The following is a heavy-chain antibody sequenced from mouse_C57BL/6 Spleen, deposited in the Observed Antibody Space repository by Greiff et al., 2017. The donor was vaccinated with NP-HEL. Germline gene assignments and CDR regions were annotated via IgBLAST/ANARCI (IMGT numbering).Heavy chain of an antibody. CDR3: ARDERWLLPFDY. V-gene: IGHV2-2*01. J-gene: IGHJ2*01. CDR1: GFSLTSYG. D-gene: IGHD2-3*01. CDR2: IWSGGST. Sequence: VQLQQSGPGLVQPSQSLSITCTVSGFSLTSYGVHWVRQSPGKGLEWLGVIWSGGSTDYNAAFISRLSISKDNSKSQVFFKMNSLQADDTAIYYCARDERWLLPFDYWGQGTTLTVSS.